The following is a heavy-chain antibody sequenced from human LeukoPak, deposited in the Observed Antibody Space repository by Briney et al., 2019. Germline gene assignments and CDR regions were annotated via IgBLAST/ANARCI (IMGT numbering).Heavy chain of an antibody. J-gene: IGHJ4*02. CDR2: INHSGST. D-gene: IGHD6-25*01. V-gene: IGHV4-34*01. CDR1: GGSFSGYY. Sequence: SETLSLTCAVYGGSFSGYYWSWIRQPPGKGLEWMGEINHSGSTNYNPSLKSRVTISVDTSKNQFSLKLSSVTAADTAVYYCARGRPTDYWGQGTLVTVSS. CDR3: ARGRPTDY.